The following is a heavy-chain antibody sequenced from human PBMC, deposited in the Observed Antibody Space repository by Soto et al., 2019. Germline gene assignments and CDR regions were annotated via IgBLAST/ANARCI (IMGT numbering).Heavy chain of an antibody. Sequence: SETLSLTCTVSGGSISSYYWSWIRQPPGKGLEWIGYIYYSGSTNYNPPLKSRGTISVDTAKNQYSLKLSSVTAADTAVYYCARGGFWSGYTHDAFDIWGQGTMVTVSS. J-gene: IGHJ3*02. CDR1: GGSISSYY. CDR2: IYYSGST. D-gene: IGHD3-3*01. V-gene: IGHV4-59*01. CDR3: ARGGFWSGYTHDAFDI.